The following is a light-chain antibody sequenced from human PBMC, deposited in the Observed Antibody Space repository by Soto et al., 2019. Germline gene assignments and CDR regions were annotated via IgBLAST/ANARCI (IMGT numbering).Light chain of an antibody. CDR1: QSISNS. V-gene: IGKV1-5*03. CDR3: QQYNGYWT. Sequence: DLQMTQSPSTLSASVGHRVTITCRASQSISNSLAWYQQKPGKAPKLLIYEASTLKSGVPSRFSGSGSGTEYTLTISSLQPDDFATYYCQQYNGYWTFGQGTKVEIK. CDR2: EAS. J-gene: IGKJ1*01.